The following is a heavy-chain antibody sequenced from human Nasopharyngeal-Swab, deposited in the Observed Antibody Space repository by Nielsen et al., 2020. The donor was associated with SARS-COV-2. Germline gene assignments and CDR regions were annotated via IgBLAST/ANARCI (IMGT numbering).Heavy chain of an antibody. CDR3: AKENYIAAAGFDY. J-gene: IGHJ4*02. D-gene: IGHD6-13*01. Sequence: GESLKIPCAASGFTFSSYAMSWVRQAPGKGLEWVSAISGSGGSTYYADSVKGRFTISRDNSKNTLYLQMNSLRAEDTAVYYCAKENYIAAAGFDYWGQGTLVTVSS. V-gene: IGHV3-23*01. CDR2: ISGSGGST. CDR1: GFTFSSYA.